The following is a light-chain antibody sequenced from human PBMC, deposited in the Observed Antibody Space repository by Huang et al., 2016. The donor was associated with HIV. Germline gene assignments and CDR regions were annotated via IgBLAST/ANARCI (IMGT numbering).Light chain of an antibody. Sequence: RVTISCRASQGVSSSLAWYQHKPGKAPKLLIYGASSLQTGVPSRFSGVGFGTDFTLTISNLQPEDSATYYCQQASSFPYTFGRGTKLQIK. CDR2: GAS. CDR3: QQASSFPYT. V-gene: IGKV1-12*01. CDR1: QGVSSS. J-gene: IGKJ2*01.